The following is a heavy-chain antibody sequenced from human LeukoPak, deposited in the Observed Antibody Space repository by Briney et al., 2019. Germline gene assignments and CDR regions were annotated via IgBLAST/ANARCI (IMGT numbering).Heavy chain of an antibody. CDR2: IKSKAYRGTT. J-gene: IGHJ6*02. CDR3: SRGPIQLWVHNGVDV. D-gene: IGHD5-18*01. Sequence: GWSLRLSCTTSGFNFGDHAMTWVRQAPGKGLEWVGFIKSKAYRGTTEYAASVKGRFTISRDDSKSVVYLQMNSLKREDTAVYYCSRGPIQLWVHNGVDVWGQGTTVTVSS. V-gene: IGHV3-49*04. CDR1: GFNFGDHA.